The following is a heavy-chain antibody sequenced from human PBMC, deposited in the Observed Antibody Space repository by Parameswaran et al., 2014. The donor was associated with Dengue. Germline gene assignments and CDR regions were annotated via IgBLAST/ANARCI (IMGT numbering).Heavy chain of an antibody. CDR2: ISPYNGDT. Sequence: WVRQAPGQGLEWMGWISPYNGDTNSAQKFQGTVTMTRDTSISTAYMELSGLRSEDTAVYFCARITIVTGGRFFHHWGQGTLVTVSS. D-gene: IGHD6-13*01. V-gene: IGHV1-2*02. J-gene: IGHJ1*01. CDR3: ARITIVTGGRFFHH.